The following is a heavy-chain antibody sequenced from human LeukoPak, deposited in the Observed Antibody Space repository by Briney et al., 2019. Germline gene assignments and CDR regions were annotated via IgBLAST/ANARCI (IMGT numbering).Heavy chain of an antibody. CDR1: GFSLRNSGEA. D-gene: IGHD6-19*01. J-gene: IGHJ4*02. Sequence: KESGPTLVKPTQTLTLTCTFSGFSLRNSGEAVGWIRQPPGKALEWLAVINWNDDKRYRPPLKSRLTITKDTSKNQVVLTMTNMDPVDTATYFCAHRHMPAVPGVFEYWGQGTLVTVSS. V-gene: IGHV2-5*01. CDR2: INWNDDK. CDR3: AHRHMPAVPGVFEY.